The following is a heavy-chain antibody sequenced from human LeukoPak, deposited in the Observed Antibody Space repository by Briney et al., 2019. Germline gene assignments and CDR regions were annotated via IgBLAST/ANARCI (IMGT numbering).Heavy chain of an antibody. CDR3: ARELIVVVTATPRELDY. Sequence: ASVKVSCKASGYTFTSYYMHWVRQAPGQGLEWMGIINPSGGSTSYAQKFQGRVTMTRGTSTSTVYMELSSLRSEDTAVYYCARELIVVVTATPRELDYWGQGTLVTVSS. J-gene: IGHJ4*02. V-gene: IGHV1-46*01. CDR1: GYTFTSYY. D-gene: IGHD2-21*02. CDR2: INPSGGST.